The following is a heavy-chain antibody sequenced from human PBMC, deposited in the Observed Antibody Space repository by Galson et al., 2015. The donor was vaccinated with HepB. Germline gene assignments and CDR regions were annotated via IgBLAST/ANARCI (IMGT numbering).Heavy chain of an antibody. Sequence: SLRLSCAASGFTFSSYAMSWVRRAPGKGLEWVSAISGSGGSTYYADSVKGRFTISRDNSKNTLYLQMNSLRAEDTAVYYCAKPPRSEDIVVVPAARYFDYWGQGTLVTVSS. V-gene: IGHV3-23*01. CDR3: AKPPRSEDIVVVPAARYFDY. D-gene: IGHD2-2*01. J-gene: IGHJ4*02. CDR1: GFTFSSYA. CDR2: ISGSGGST.